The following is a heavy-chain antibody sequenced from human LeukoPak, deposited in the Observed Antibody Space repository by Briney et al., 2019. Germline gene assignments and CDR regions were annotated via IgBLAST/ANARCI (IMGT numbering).Heavy chain of an antibody. CDR1: GYTFTSYD. CDR3: ARDSYLVGYSYGTYYYYMDV. D-gene: IGHD5-18*01. J-gene: IGHJ6*03. CDR2: MNPNSGNT. V-gene: IGHV1-8*03. Sequence: ASVKVSCKASGYTFTSYDINWVRQATGQGLEWMGWMNPNSGNTGYAQKFQGRVTITRNASISTAYMELSRLRSEDTAVYYCARDSYLVGYSYGTYYYYMDVWGKGTTVTVSS.